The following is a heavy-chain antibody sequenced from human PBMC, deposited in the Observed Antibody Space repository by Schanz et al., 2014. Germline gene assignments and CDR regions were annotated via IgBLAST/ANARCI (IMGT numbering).Heavy chain of an antibody. CDR2: IYYSGNT. V-gene: IGHV4-30-2*06. Sequence: LQLQESGSGLMKPSQTLSLTCAVSGGSISSGGYSWNWIRQSPGKGLEWIGYIYYSGNTYYNPSLRRRVTIPVNRSKNQCSVGLDSVTAADTAVYYCALREKPYGPFAAWGQGALVTVSS. CDR1: GGSISSGGYS. J-gene: IGHJ5*02. CDR3: ALREKPYGPFAA. D-gene: IGHD3-10*01.